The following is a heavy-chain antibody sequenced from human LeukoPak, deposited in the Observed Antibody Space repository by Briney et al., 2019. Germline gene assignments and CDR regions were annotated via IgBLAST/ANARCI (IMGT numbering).Heavy chain of an antibody. V-gene: IGHV3-21*01. CDR2: ISSSSSYI. CDR3: ARKIATRHYFDY. J-gene: IGHJ4*02. Sequence: GGSLRLSCAASGFTFSSYSMNWVRQAPGKGLDWVSSISSSSSYIYYADSMKGRFTISRDNAKNSLYLQMNSLRAEYTAVYYCARKIATRHYFDYWGQGTLVTVSS. CDR1: GFTFSSYS. D-gene: IGHD6-6*01.